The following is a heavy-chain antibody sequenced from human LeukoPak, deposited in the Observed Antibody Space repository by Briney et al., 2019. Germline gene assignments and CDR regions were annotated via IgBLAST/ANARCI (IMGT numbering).Heavy chain of an antibody. CDR3: ATREYDYGDYYDAFDI. J-gene: IGHJ3*02. V-gene: IGHV3-23*01. Sequence: GGSLRLSCAASGFTFSSYAMSWVRQAPGKGLEWVSAISGSGGSTYYADSVKGRFTISRDNSKNTLYLQMNSLRAEDTAVYYCATREYDYGDYYDAFDIWGHGTMVTVSS. D-gene: IGHD4-17*01. CDR1: GFTFSSYA. CDR2: ISGSGGST.